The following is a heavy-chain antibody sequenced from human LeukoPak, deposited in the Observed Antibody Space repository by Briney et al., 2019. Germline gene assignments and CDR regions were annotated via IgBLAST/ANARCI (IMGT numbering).Heavy chain of an antibody. CDR3: AREADGYNGFQSDY. J-gene: IGHJ4*02. Sequence: SETLSLTCTVSGGSISSSSYYWGWIRQPPGKGLEWIGSISYRGSTSYNLSLKSRVTISIDTSKRQFYLKMNFATTADTAVFYCAREADGYNGFQSDYWGQGILVTVPS. D-gene: IGHD3-22*01. CDR2: ISYRGST. V-gene: IGHV4-39*07. CDR1: GGSISSSSYY.